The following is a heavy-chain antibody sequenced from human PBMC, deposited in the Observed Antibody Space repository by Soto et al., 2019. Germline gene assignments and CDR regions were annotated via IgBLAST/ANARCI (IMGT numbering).Heavy chain of an antibody. D-gene: IGHD2-2*01. CDR2: IIPIFGTA. Sequence: SVKVSCKASGGTFSSYAISWVRQAPGQGLEWMGGIIPIFGTANYAQKFQGRVTITADESTSTAYMELSSLRSEDTAVYYCAREGDCSSTSYSFDYWGQGTLVTVSS. CDR1: GGTFSSYA. J-gene: IGHJ4*02. CDR3: AREGDCSSTSYSFDY. V-gene: IGHV1-69*13.